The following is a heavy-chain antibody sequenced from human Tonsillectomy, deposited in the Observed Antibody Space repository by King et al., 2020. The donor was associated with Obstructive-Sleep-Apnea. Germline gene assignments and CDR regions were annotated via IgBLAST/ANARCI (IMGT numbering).Heavy chain of an antibody. V-gene: IGHV4-31*03. CDR2: IYYSGST. D-gene: IGHD6-13*01. CDR3: AGLGYSSSWPFDY. J-gene: IGHJ4*02. Sequence: VQLQESGPGLVKPSQTLSLTCTVSGGSISSGGYYWSWIRQHPGKGLEWIGYIYYSGSTYYNPSLKSRVTISVDTSKNQFSLKLSLLTAADTAVYYCAGLGYSSSWPFDYWGQGTLVTVSS. CDR1: GGSISSGGYY.